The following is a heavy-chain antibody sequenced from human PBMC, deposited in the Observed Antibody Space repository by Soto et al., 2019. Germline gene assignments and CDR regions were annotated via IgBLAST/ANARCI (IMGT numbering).Heavy chain of an antibody. J-gene: IGHJ4*02. D-gene: IGHD1-1*01. Sequence: QVQLVESGGGVVQPGRSLRLSCAASGFTFSTYGMHWVRQAPGKGLEWVAVISYDGSNKYYADSVKGRFTISRDNSKNPLYLQMNSLGADDTAVYYCANAIRTGYWGQGTLVTVSS. CDR1: GFTFSTYG. CDR3: ANAIRTGY. CDR2: ISYDGSNK. V-gene: IGHV3-30*18.